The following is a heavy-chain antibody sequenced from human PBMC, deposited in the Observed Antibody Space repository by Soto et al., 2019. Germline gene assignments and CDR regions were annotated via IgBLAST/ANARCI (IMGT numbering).Heavy chain of an antibody. Sequence: TLSLTCAVYGGSFSGYYWSWIRQPPGKGLEWIVEINHSGSTNYNPSLKSRVTISVDTSKNQFSLKLSSVTAADTAVYYCARGLRVEWLLLAHQHQNWFDPWGQGTLVTVCS. D-gene: IGHD3-3*01. J-gene: IGHJ5*02. CDR1: GGSFSGYY. CDR3: ARGLRVEWLLLAHQHQNWFDP. V-gene: IGHV4-34*01. CDR2: INHSGST.